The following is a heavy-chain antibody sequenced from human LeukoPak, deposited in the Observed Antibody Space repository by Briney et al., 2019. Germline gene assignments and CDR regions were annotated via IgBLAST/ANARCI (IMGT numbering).Heavy chain of an antibody. D-gene: IGHD6-19*01. CDR1: GFTFSSYA. J-gene: IGHJ4*02. CDR3: AKAPGIAVAGTPLDY. CDR2: ISGSGGST. V-gene: IGHV3-23*01. Sequence: PGGSLRLSCAASGFTFSSYAINWVRQAPGKGLEWVSGISGSGGSTYYADSVKGRFTISRDNSKNTLYLQMNSLRAEDTAVYYCAKAPGIAVAGTPLDYWGQGTLVTVSS.